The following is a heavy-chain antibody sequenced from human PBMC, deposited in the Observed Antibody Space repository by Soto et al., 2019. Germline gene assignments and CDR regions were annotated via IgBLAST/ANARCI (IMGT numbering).Heavy chain of an antibody. D-gene: IGHD2-2*02. Sequence: SETLSLTCTVSGGSISSYYWSRIRQPPGKGLEWIGYIYYSGSTNYNPSLKSRVTISVDTSKNQFSLKLSSVTAADTAVYYCARDRYCSSTSCYSWFDPWGQGTLVTVSS. V-gene: IGHV4-59*01. CDR2: IYYSGST. J-gene: IGHJ5*02. CDR3: ARDRYCSSTSCYSWFDP. CDR1: GGSISSYY.